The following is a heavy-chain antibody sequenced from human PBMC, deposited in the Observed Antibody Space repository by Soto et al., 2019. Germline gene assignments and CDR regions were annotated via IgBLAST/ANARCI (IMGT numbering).Heavy chain of an antibody. CDR3: ARCYYDSSGYLGWAFDI. CDR1: GGSISSYY. V-gene: IGHV4-59*01. J-gene: IGHJ3*02. Sequence: SETLSLTCTVSGGSISSYYWSWIRQPPGKGLEWIGYIYYSGSTNYNPSLKSRVTISVDTSKNQFSLKLSSVTAADTAVYYCARCYYDSSGYLGWAFDIWGQGTMVTVSS. D-gene: IGHD3-22*01. CDR2: IYYSGST.